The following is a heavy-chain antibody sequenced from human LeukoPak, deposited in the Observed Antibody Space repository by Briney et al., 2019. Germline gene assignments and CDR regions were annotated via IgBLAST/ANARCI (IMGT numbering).Heavy chain of an antibody. Sequence: GGSLRLSCAASGFTFSSYGMHWVREAPGKGLEWVAVISYDGSNKYYADSVKGRFTISRDNSKNTLYLQMNSLRAEDTAVYYCARDVPPHDYWGQGTLVTVSS. V-gene: IGHV3-30*03. CDR2: ISYDGSNK. J-gene: IGHJ4*02. CDR3: ARDVPPHDY. CDR1: GFTFSSYG.